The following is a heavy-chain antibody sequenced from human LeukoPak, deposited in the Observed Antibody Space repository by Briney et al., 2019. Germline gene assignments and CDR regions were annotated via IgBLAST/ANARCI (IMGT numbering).Heavy chain of an antibody. Sequence: GGSLRLSCAASGFTFSSYSMNWVRQAPGKGLEWVAFIRYDGSNKYYADSVKGRFTISRDNSKNTLYLQMNSLRAEDTAVYYCAKDFGYSNYGRAFDIWGQGTMVTVSS. CDR2: IRYDGSNK. J-gene: IGHJ3*02. D-gene: IGHD4-11*01. V-gene: IGHV3-30*02. CDR1: GFTFSSYS. CDR3: AKDFGYSNYGRAFDI.